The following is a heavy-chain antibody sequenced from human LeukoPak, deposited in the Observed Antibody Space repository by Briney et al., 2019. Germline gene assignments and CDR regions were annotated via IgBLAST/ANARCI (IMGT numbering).Heavy chain of an antibody. CDR1: GYTFTGYY. J-gene: IGHJ4*02. CDR3: ARGRGSRGFYDY. Sequence: EASVKVSCKASGYTFTGYYMHWVRQAPGQGLEWMGWINPNSGNTGYAQKFQGRVTMTRNTSISTAYMELSSLRSEDTAVYYCARGRGSRGFYDYWGQGTLVTVSS. V-gene: IGHV1-8*02. D-gene: IGHD2/OR15-2a*01. CDR2: INPNSGNT.